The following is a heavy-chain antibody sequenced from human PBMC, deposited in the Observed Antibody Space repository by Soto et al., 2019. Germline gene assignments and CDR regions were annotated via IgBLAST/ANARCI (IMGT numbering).Heavy chain of an antibody. V-gene: IGHV3-21*01. CDR3: ARDTAVMFDY. D-gene: IGHD5-18*01. J-gene: IGHJ4*02. CDR2: ISSSSSYI. CDR1: GFTFSSYS. Sequence: KPGGSLRLSCAASGFTFSSYSMNWVRQAPGEGLEWVSSISSSSSYIYYADSVKGRFTISRDNAKNSLYLQMNSLRAENTAVYYCARDTAVMFDYWGQGTLVTVSS.